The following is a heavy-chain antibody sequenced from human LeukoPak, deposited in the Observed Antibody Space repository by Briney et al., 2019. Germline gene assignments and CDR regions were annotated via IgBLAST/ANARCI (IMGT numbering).Heavy chain of an antibody. Sequence: ASVKVSCKASGYTFTSHGISWVRQAPGQGLEWMGWISAYNGDTKYAQNLQGRVTLTTYTSTTTDYLELRSLTSDDTAVYYCARDPSNTSGWKTWFDPWGQGTLVTVSS. CDR2: ISAYNGDT. CDR3: ARDPSNTSGWKTWFDP. V-gene: IGHV1-18*01. D-gene: IGHD6-19*01. CDR1: GYTFTSHG. J-gene: IGHJ5*02.